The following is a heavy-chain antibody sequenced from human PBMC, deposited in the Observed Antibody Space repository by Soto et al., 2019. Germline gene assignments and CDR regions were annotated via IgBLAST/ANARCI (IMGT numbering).Heavy chain of an antibody. CDR3: ARDLKTYGSGRGNWYFDL. V-gene: IGHV4-31*03. CDR1: GGSISSGGYY. CDR2: IYYSGST. Sequence: QVQLQESGPGLVKPSQTLSLTCTVSGGSISSGGYYWSWIRQHPGKGLEWIGYIYYSGSTYYNPSLKSRVTLSVDTSKNQFSRKLSSVTAADTAVYYCARDLKTYGSGRGNWYFDLWGRGTLVTVSS. D-gene: IGHD3-10*01. J-gene: IGHJ2*01.